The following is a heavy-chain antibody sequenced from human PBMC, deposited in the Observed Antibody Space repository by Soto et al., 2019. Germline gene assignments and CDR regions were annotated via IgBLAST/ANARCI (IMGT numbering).Heavy chain of an antibody. V-gene: IGHV3-48*02. J-gene: IGHJ4*02. D-gene: IGHD1-26*01. CDR2: ISSSSSTI. Sequence: DVQLVESGGGLVQPGGSLRLSCAASGFTFSSYSMNWVRQAPGKGLEWVSYISSSSSTIYYADSVKGRFTISRDNAKNSLYLQMNSLRDEDTAVYYCARDLSTSGSYDANYYFDYWGQGTLVTVSS. CDR3: ARDLSTSGSYDANYYFDY. CDR1: GFTFSSYS.